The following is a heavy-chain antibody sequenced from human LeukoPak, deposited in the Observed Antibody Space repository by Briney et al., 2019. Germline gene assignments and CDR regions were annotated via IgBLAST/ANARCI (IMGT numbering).Heavy chain of an antibody. CDR2: ISAYNGNT. D-gene: IGHD6-19*01. J-gene: IGHJ4*02. Sequence: ASVKVSCKASGYTFTSYGISWVRQAPGQGLEWMGWISAYNGNTNYAQKFQGRVTMTEDTSTDTAYMELSSLRSEDTAVYYCATAAGIAVAGTDYWGQGTLVTVSS. CDR1: GYTFTSYG. CDR3: ATAAGIAVAGTDY. V-gene: IGHV1-18*01.